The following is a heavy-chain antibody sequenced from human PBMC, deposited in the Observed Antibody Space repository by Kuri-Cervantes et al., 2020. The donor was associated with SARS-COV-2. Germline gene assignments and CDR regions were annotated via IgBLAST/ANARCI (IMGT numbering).Heavy chain of an antibody. CDR3: ARGVLVGALYAFDI. Sequence: ESLKISCTVSGGSISSYYWSWIRQPPGKGLEWIGYIYYSGSTNYNPSLKSRVTISVDTSKNQFSLKLSSVTTADTAVYYCARGVLVGALYAFDIWGQGTMVTVSS. D-gene: IGHD1-26*01. J-gene: IGHJ3*02. V-gene: IGHV4-59*08. CDR2: IYYSGST. CDR1: GGSISSYY.